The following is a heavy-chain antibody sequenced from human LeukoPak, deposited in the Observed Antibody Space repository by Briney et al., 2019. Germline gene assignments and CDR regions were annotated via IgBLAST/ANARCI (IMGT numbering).Heavy chain of an antibody. CDR2: IKQDGSEK. CDR1: GFTFSSYS. D-gene: IGHD4-11*01. J-gene: IGHJ4*02. Sequence: GGSLRLSCAASGFTFSSYSMNWVRQAPGKGLEWVANIKQDGSEKYYVDSMKGRFTISRDNAKNSLYLQMNSLRAEDTAVYYCARAPTVTRPIDYWGQGTLVTVSS. V-gene: IGHV3-7*01. CDR3: ARAPTVTRPIDY.